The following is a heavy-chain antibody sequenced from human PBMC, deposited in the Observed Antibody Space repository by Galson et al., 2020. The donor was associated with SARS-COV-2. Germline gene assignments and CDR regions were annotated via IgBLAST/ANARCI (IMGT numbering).Heavy chain of an antibody. J-gene: IGHJ3*02. Sequence: SETLSLTSTVSGGSISSYYWSWLRQPPGKGLEWIGYIYYSGSTNYNPSLKSRVTISVDTSKNQFSLKLSSVTAADTAVYYCARGGYYDFLGGDFDIWGQGTMVTVSS. CDR1: GGSISSYY. CDR2: IYYSGST. CDR3: ARGGYYDFLGGDFDI. D-gene: IGHD3-3*01. V-gene: IGHV4-59*01.